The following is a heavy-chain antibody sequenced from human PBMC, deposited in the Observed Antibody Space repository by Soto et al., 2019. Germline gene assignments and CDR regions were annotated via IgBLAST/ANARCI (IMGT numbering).Heavy chain of an antibody. Sequence: SETLSLTCAVSGGSISSGGYSWSWIRQPPGKGLEWIGYIYHSGSTYYNPSLKSRVTISVDTSKNQFSLKLSSVTAADTAVYYCARLYGFSGFDYWGQGTLVTVSS. CDR1: GGSISSGGYS. J-gene: IGHJ4*02. V-gene: IGHV4-30-2*01. D-gene: IGHD6-25*01. CDR2: IYHSGST. CDR3: ARLYGFSGFDY.